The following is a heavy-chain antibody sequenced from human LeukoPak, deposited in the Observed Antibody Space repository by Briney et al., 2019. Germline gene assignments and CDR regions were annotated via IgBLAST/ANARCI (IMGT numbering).Heavy chain of an antibody. CDR1: GFSFSICA. J-gene: IGHJ4*02. Sequence: PGGSLRLSCAASGFSFSICAMSWRRQAPGKGLEWVSGISGSGDTTDYADSVKGRFTISRDNSKNTLYLQINSLRAEDTAVYYCARPPSHNLLTGSLYDFYKWGQGTLVTVSS. V-gene: IGHV3-23*01. CDR3: ARPPSHNLLTGSLYDFYK. D-gene: IGHD3-9*01. CDR2: ISGSGDTT.